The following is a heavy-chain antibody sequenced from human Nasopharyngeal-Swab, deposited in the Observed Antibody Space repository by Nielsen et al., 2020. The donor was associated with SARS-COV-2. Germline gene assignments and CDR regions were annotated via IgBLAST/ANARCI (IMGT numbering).Heavy chain of an antibody. V-gene: IGHV2-70*01. CDR3: ARIPLYTTSGGMDV. Sequence: SGPPLLKLTQTLTLTCTLSGLSLSTSGTCVSWIRQHPVKALEWLALIDWDDDKYYSTSLKTRLTISKDTSKNQVVLTMTNIDPVDTGTYYCARIPLYTTSGGMDVWGHGTTVTVSS. D-gene: IGHD6-13*01. CDR2: IDWDDDK. CDR1: GLSLSTSGTC. J-gene: IGHJ6*02.